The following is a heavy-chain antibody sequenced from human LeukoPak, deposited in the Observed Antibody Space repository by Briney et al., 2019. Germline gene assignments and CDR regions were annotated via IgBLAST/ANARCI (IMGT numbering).Heavy chain of an antibody. Sequence: SVTVSFKSSVGTFISYAISWVRQAPGQGLEWMGRIIPIFGTANYAQKFQGRVTITADKSTSTAYMELSSLRSEDTAVYYCARGGSTPFDPWGQGTPVTVSS. CDR2: IIPIFGTA. CDR1: VGTFISYA. CDR3: ARGGSTPFDP. V-gene: IGHV1-69*06. D-gene: IGHD2-2*01. J-gene: IGHJ5*02.